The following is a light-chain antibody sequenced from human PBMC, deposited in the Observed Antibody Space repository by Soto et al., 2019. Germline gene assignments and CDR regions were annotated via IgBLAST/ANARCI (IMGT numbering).Light chain of an antibody. CDR1: QNIRSN. CDR3: QQYGGSPT. J-gene: IGKJ4*01. CDR2: DAS. Sequence: EIVMTQSPATLSVSPGERATLSCRASQNIRSNLAWYQQKPGQGPRLLIYDASSRATGVPDRVSGSGSGTDFTLTISRLEPEDFAVYYCQQYGGSPTFGGATRVEIK. V-gene: IGKV3-20*01.